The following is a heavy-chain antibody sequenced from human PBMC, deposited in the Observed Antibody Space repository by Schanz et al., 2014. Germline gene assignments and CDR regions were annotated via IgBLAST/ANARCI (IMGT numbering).Heavy chain of an antibody. CDR3: ARDRDQWDGNYLDY. D-gene: IGHD1-26*01. Sequence: QVQLVQSGGEVKTPGASVKVSCKASGYTFTRSGISWVRQAPGQGLEWMGWIGGSDGNTNFVQKFQGRVTMTTDTPTSTVYMELRSLTSDDSAVYYCARDRDQWDGNYLDYWGQGTLVTVSS. J-gene: IGHJ4*02. V-gene: IGHV1-18*01. CDR1: GYTFTRSG. CDR2: IGGSDGNT.